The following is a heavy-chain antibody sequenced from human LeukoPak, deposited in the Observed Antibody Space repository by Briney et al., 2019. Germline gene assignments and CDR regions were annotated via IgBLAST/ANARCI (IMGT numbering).Heavy chain of an antibody. CDR3: ARETTVVTPGQF. D-gene: IGHD4-23*01. Sequence: ASVKVSCKASGYTFTSYCFHWVRQAPGQGLEWMGWINPNSGTTNYAQKFQGRVTMTRDTSSSTAYMELSRLTSDDTAVYFCARETTVVTPGQFWGQGTLVTVSS. CDR1: GYTFTSYC. J-gene: IGHJ4*02. V-gene: IGHV1-2*02. CDR2: INPNSGTT.